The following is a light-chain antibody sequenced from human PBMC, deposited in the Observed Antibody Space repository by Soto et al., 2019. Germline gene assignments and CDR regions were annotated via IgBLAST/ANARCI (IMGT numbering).Light chain of an antibody. CDR1: QSISSW. CDR3: QQYNSYTWT. V-gene: IGKV1-5*03. Sequence: DIQMTQSPSTLSASVGDRVSISCRASQSISSWLAWYQQKPGKAPKLLIYKASSLESGVPSRFSGSGSGTEFTLTISSLQPHDFATYYCQQYNSYTWTFGQGTKVDI. CDR2: KAS. J-gene: IGKJ1*01.